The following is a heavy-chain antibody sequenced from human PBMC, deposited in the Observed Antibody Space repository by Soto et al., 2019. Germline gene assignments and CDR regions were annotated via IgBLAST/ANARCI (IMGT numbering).Heavy chain of an antibody. CDR3: AKDFNQSRQGYYGSGSYWARMGDAFDI. CDR2: ISGSGGST. V-gene: IGHV3-23*01. Sequence: GGSLRLSCAASGFTFSSYAMSWVRQAPGKGLEWVSAISGSGGSTYYADSVKGRFTISRDNSKNTLYLQMNSLRAEDTAVYYCAKDFNQSRQGYYGSGSYWARMGDAFDIWGQGTMVTVSS. CDR1: GFTFSSYA. J-gene: IGHJ3*02. D-gene: IGHD3-10*01.